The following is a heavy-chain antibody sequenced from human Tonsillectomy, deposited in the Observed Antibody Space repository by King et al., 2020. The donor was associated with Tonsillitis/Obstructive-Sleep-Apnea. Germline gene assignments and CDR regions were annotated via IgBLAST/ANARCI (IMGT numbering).Heavy chain of an antibody. CDR2: IDPTDSYT. V-gene: IGHV5-10-1*03. D-gene: IGHD5-18*01. Sequence: VQLVESGAEVKKPGESLRISCKGSGYSFTTYWISWVRQMPGKGLEWMGRIDPTDSYTNYSPSFQGHVIISADKSISTAYLQWSSLKASDTAMYYCARLMDTALVPSGMDVWGQGTTVTVSS. J-gene: IGHJ6*02. CDR3: ARLMDTALVPSGMDV. CDR1: GYSFTTYW.